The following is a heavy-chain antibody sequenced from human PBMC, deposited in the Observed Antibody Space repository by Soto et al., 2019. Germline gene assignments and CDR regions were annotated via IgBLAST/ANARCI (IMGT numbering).Heavy chain of an antibody. CDR3: ARERRYYYYMDV. CDR2: INHSGST. V-gene: IGHV4-34*01. CDR1: GGSFSGYF. D-gene: IGHD4-17*01. J-gene: IGHJ6*03. Sequence: PSETLSFTCAVYGGSFSGYFWSWIRQPPGKGLEWIGEINHSGSTNYNPSLKSRVTISVDTSKNQFSLKLSSVTAADTAVYYCARERRYYYYMDVWGKGTTVTVSS.